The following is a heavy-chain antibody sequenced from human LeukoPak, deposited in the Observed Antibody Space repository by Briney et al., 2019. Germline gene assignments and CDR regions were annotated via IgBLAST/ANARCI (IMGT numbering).Heavy chain of an antibody. CDR2: IIPILGIA. V-gene: IGHV1-69*02. J-gene: IGHJ4*02. CDR1: GGTFSSYT. CDR3: ARAPYYDFWSGYPDC. Sequence: SVKVSCKAPGGTFSSYTISWVRQAPGQGLEWMGRIIPILGIANYAQKFQGRVTITADKSTSTAYMELSSLRSEDTAVYYCARAPYYDFWSGYPDCWGQGTLVTVSS. D-gene: IGHD3-3*01.